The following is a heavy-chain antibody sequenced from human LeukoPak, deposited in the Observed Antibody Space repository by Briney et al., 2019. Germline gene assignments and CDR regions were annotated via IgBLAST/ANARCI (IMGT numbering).Heavy chain of an antibody. CDR1: GFTFDDYA. D-gene: IGHD3-10*01. Sequence: GGSLRLSCAASGFTFDDYAMHWVRQAPRKGLEWVSLISGDGGSTYYADSVKGRFTISRDNSKNSLYLQMNSLRTEDTALYYCAKDLLPYYYGSGKNYGMDVWGQGTTVTVSS. V-gene: IGHV3-43*02. J-gene: IGHJ6*02. CDR3: AKDLLPYYYGSGKNYGMDV. CDR2: ISGDGGST.